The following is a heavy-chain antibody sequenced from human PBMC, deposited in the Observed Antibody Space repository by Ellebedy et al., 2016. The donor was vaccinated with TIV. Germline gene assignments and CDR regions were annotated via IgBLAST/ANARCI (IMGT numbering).Heavy chain of an antibody. D-gene: IGHD6-19*01. Sequence: SETLSLTCAVSGASVSGGRYYWSWIRQPPGKGLEWIGYIYNSGSINYNPSLKSRVTISVDMSKNQLSRSADTAVYYCAKMTTLKRSDSTPRPEQYYVVDVWGQGPTVTVS. CDR1: GASVSGGRYY. J-gene: IGHJ6*02. CDR3: AKMTTLKRSDSTPRPEQYYVVDV. V-gene: IGHV4-61*01. CDR2: IYNSGSI.